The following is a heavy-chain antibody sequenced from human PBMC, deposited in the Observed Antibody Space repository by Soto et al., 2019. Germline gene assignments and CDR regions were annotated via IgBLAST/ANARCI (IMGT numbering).Heavy chain of an antibody. Sequence: GGSLRLSCAASGFTFSSYAMSWVRQAPGKGLEWVSAISGSGGSTYYADSVKGRFTISRDNSKNTLYLQMNSLRAEDTVVYYCASLGGVIILWSYFDYWGQGTLVTVSS. CDR2: ISGSGGST. CDR1: GFTFSSYA. V-gene: IGHV3-23*01. CDR3: ASLGGVIILWSYFDY. J-gene: IGHJ4*02. D-gene: IGHD3-10*01.